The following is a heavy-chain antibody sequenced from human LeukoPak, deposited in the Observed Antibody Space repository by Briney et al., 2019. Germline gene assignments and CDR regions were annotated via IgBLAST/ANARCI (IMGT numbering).Heavy chain of an antibody. CDR2: ISAYNGNT. D-gene: IGHD6-13*01. Sequence: ASVKVSCKASGYTFTSYTISWVRQAPGQGLEWMGWISAYNGNTNYAQKLQGRVTMTTDTSTSTAYMELRTLRSDDTAVYYCARVGQQQLVEGGYFDYWGQGTLVTVSS. CDR3: ARVGQQQLVEGGYFDY. J-gene: IGHJ4*02. CDR1: GYTFTSYT. V-gene: IGHV1-18*01.